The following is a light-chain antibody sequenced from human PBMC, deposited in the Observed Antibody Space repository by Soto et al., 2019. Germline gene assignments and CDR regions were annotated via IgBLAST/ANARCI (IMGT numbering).Light chain of an antibody. Sequence: EIVMTQSPATLSVSPGERATLSCRASQTVSSNLAWYQQKPGQAPRLLIYGASTRATGVPARFSGSGSGTEVTLTIISLQSEDFAVYYCRQYHNWPPQYTFGQGTKLQIK. V-gene: IGKV3-15*01. CDR1: QTVSSN. CDR2: GAS. J-gene: IGKJ2*01. CDR3: RQYHNWPPQYT.